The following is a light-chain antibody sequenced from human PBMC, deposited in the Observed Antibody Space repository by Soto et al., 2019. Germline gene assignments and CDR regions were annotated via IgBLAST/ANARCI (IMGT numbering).Light chain of an antibody. V-gene: IGKV3-20*01. CDR1: QSISTTH. CDR2: RTS. Sequence: EVVLTQSPGTLSLSPGERAILSCRTSQSISTTHLVWYQHKPGQAPRLLMSRTSRRAAGIPDRFSGSGSGTDFSLSISRLEPEDFAVYYCQHYGDSPPFTFGPGTKLDVK. J-gene: IGKJ3*01. CDR3: QHYGDSPPFT.